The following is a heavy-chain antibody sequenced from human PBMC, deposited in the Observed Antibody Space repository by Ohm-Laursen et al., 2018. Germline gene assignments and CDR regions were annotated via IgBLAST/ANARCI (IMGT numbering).Heavy chain of an antibody. D-gene: IGHD3-16*01. Sequence: SLRLSCTASGFTFNNFGMNWVRQAPGKGLEWVSGISDNSDSTYYADSVKGRFTISRDNSKNTLYLQLNSLRAEDTAVYYCARDGGSYQDDVFDIWGQGTMVTVSS. J-gene: IGHJ3*02. CDR1: GFTFNNFG. V-gene: IGHV3-23*01. CDR3: ARDGGSYQDDVFDI. CDR2: ISDNSDST.